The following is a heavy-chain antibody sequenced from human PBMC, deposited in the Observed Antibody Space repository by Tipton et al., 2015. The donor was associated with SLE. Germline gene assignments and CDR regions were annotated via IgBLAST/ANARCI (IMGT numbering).Heavy chain of an antibody. J-gene: IGHJ4*02. CDR1: GFTFSSYE. V-gene: IGHV3-48*03. D-gene: IGHD3-22*01. CDR3: ATDYYDSSGYPTFFDY. Sequence: SLRLSCAASGFTFSSYEMNWVRQAPGKGLEWVSYMSSSGSTIYYADSVKGRFTISRDNGKNSLYLQMNSLRAEDTAVYYCATDYYDSSGYPTFFDYWGQGTLVTVSS. CDR2: MSSSGSTI.